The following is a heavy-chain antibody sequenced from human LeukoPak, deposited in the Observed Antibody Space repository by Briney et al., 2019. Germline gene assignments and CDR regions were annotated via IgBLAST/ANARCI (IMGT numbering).Heavy chain of an antibody. CDR2: INHSGST. V-gene: IGHV4-34*01. Sequence: SETLSLTCAVYGGSFSGYYWSWIRQPPGKGLEWIGEINHSGSTNYNPSLKSRVTISVDTSKNQFSLKLSSVTAADTAVYYCARGYCSGGSCYWEYFQHWGQGTLVTVSS. J-gene: IGHJ1*01. CDR3: ARGYCSGGSCYWEYFQH. D-gene: IGHD2-15*01. CDR1: GGSFSGYY.